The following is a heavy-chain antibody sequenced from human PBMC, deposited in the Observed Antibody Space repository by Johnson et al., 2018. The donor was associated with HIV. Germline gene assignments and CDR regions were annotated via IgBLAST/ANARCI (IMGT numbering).Heavy chain of an antibody. J-gene: IGHJ3*02. V-gene: IGHV3-30*02. CDR2: IRYDGSNK. Sequence: QVQLVESGGGVVQPGGSLRLSCAASGFTFSSYGMHWVRQAPGKGLEWVAFIRYDGSNKYYADSVKGRFTISRDDSKNTAYLQMNSLKTEDTAVYYCTRQQYSSGWYGNAFGILGQGTMVTVSS. CDR3: TRQQYSSGWYGNAFGI. D-gene: IGHD6-19*01. CDR1: GFTFSSYG.